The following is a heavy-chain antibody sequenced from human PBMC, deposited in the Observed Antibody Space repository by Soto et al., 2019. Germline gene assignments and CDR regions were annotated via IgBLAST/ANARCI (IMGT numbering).Heavy chain of an antibody. CDR2: IYHSGST. CDR1: SGSISSSNW. V-gene: IGHV4-4*02. D-gene: IGHD2-2*01. Sequence: SETLSLTCAVSSGSISSSNWRSWVRQPPGKGLEWIGEIYHSGSTNYNPSLKSRVTISVDKSKNQFSLKLSSVTAADTAVYYCARATSLRYCSSTSCQRKNWFDPSGQGTLVTVSS. CDR3: ARATSLRYCSSTSCQRKNWFDP. J-gene: IGHJ5*02.